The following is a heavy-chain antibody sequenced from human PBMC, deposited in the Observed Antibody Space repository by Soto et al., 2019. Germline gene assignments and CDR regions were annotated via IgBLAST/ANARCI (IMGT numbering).Heavy chain of an antibody. D-gene: IGHD3-10*01. Sequence: QITLKESGPTLVKPTQTLTLTCTFSGFSLTTGGVGVGWIRQPPGKALDWLALIYWDDDKRYSPSLRSRLTITTDTPKHQVVLTMTNLDPVDTATYHCARAQWFGDPFDYWGQGILVTVSS. CDR1: GFSLTTGGVG. CDR2: IYWDDDK. CDR3: ARAQWFGDPFDY. V-gene: IGHV2-5*02. J-gene: IGHJ4*02.